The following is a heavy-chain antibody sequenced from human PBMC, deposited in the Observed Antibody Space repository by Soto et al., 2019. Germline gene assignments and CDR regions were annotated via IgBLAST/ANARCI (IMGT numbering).Heavy chain of an antibody. CDR1: AVTFSSYA. CDR3: ARAAQPRDYYYGMAG. CDR2: IIPIFGTA. J-gene: IGHJ6*02. V-gene: IGHV1-69*13. Sequence: SVKVSCKASAVTFSSYATSWVRQAPGQGLEWMGGIIPIFGTANYAQKFQGRVTITADESTSTAYMELSSLRSEDTAVYYCARAAQPRDYYYGMAGWGQGTTVTVSS.